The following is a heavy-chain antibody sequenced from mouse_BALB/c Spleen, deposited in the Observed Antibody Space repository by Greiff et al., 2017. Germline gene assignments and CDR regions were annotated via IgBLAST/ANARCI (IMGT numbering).Heavy chain of an antibody. CDR2: ISSGGSYT. D-gene: IGHD4-1*02. Sequence: DVHLVESGGGLVKPGGSLKLSCAASGFTFSSYAMSWVRQSPEKRLEWVAEISSGGSYTYYPDTVTGRFTISRDNARNTLYLEMSRLRSEDTAMYYCARKGSTGAWFAYWGQGTLVTVSA. CDR1: GFTFSSYA. CDR3: ARKGSTGAWFAY. J-gene: IGHJ3*01. V-gene: IGHV5-9-4*01.